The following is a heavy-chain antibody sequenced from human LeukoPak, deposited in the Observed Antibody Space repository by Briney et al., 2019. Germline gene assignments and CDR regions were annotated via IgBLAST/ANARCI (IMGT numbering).Heavy chain of an antibody. D-gene: IGHD3-3*01. V-gene: IGHV3-30*18. CDR1: GFTFSSYG. CDR2: ISYDGSNK. Sequence: PGGSLRLSCAASGFTFSSYGMHWVRQAPGKGLEWVAVISYDGSNKYYADSVKGRFTISRDNSKNTLYPQMNSLRAEDTAVYYCAKDQYYDFWSGYFYYYYGMDVWGQGTTVTVSS. CDR3: AKDQYYDFWSGYFYYYYGMDV. J-gene: IGHJ6*02.